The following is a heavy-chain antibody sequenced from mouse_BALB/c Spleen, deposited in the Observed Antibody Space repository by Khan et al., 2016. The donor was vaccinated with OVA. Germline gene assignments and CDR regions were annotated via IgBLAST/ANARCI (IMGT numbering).Heavy chain of an antibody. J-gene: IGHJ3*01. D-gene: IGHD1-1*01. CDR1: GFTFSTYG. CDR2: ISCGGSYN. V-gene: IGHV5-6*02. Sequence: DVMLVESGGDLVKPGGSLKLSCAASGFTFSTYGMSWVRQTPDKRLEWVATISCGGSYNYYPDSVKGRFTISRDNAKNNLYLQMSSLKSEYTAMDYCARLAYYYDNEGFAYWGQGTLVTVSA. CDR3: ARLAYYYDNEGFAY.